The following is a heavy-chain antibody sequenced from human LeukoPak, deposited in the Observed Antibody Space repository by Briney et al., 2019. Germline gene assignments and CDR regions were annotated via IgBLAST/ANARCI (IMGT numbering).Heavy chain of an antibody. CDR2: IHPGDAAT. CDR1: GYSFTSYS. J-gene: IGHJ4*02. Sequence: GESLKTCGKGSGYSFTSYSIGGLRQMPGKGRGGLGSIHPGDAATKYRPSFQGQVTISPDKSISTAYLQWSSLKASDTAMYYCARRSYSSSWSLSDYWGQGTLVTVSS. V-gene: IGHV5-51*01. D-gene: IGHD6-13*01. CDR3: ARRSYSSSWSLSDY.